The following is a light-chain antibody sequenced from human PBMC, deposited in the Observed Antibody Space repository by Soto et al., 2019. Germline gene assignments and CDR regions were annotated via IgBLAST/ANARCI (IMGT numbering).Light chain of an antibody. CDR1: QSVCSY. CDR3: QQRSNWPPMYT. Sequence: EIVLTQSPATLSLSPGERATLSCRASQSVCSYLAWYQQKPGQAPRLLIYDASNRATGIPARFSGSGSGTDFTLTISSLEPEDFAVYYCQQRSNWPPMYTFCQGTKLEIK. V-gene: IGKV3-11*01. CDR2: DAS. J-gene: IGKJ2*01.